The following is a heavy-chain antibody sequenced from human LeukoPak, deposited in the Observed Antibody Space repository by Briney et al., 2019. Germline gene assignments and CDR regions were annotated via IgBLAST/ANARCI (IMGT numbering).Heavy chain of an antibody. CDR2: IYHSGST. CDR1: GGSISSSNW. V-gene: IGHV4-4*02. CDR3: AKTTYYYDSSGYYLLDY. Sequence: PSGTLSLTCAVSGGSISSSNWWNWVRQPPGKGLEWIGEIYHSGSTNYNPSLKSRVTISVDKSKNQFSLKLSSVTAADTAVYYCAKTTYYYDSSGYYLLDYWGQGTLVTVSS. J-gene: IGHJ4*02. D-gene: IGHD3-22*01.